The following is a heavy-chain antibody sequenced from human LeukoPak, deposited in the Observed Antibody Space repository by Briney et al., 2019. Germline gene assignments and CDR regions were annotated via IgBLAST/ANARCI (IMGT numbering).Heavy chain of an antibody. V-gene: IGHV3-30*03. CDR1: GFTFSSYG. J-gene: IGHJ6*03. CDR3: ARDGQQLSPYYYYYMDV. Sequence: GGSLRLSCAASGFTFSSYGMHWVLQAPGKGLEWVAVISYDGSNKYYADSVKGRFTISRDNSKNTLYLQMNSLRAEDTAVYYCARDGQQLSPYYYYYMDVWGKGTTVTVSS. CDR2: ISYDGSNK. D-gene: IGHD6-13*01.